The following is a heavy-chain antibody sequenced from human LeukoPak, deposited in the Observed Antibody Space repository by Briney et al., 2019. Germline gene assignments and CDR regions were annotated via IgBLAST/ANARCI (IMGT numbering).Heavy chain of an antibody. CDR2: INPSGGGT. J-gene: IGHJ4*02. D-gene: IGHD6-13*01. V-gene: IGHV1-46*01. CDR1: GYTFTSYY. Sequence: ASVKVSCKASGYTFTSYYIHWVRQAPGQGLEWMGIINPSGGGTTYAQKFQGRVTMTRDMSTSTVYMELSSLRSGDTAVYYCARETDIAAAANYFDYWGQGTLVTVSS. CDR3: ARETDIAAAANYFDY.